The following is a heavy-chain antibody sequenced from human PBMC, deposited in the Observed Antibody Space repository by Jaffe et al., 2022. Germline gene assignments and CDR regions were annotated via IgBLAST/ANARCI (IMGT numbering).Heavy chain of an antibody. CDR2: ISWDGGST. CDR1: GFTFDDYA. D-gene: IGHD5-12*01. J-gene: IGHJ6*03. V-gene: IGHV3-43D*04. CDR3: AKASGPGGYYYYYMDV. Sequence: EVQLVESGGVVVQPGGSLRLSCAASGFTFDDYAMHWVRQAPGKGLEWVSLISWDGGSTYYADSVKGRFTISRDNSKNSLYLQMNSLRAEDTALYYCAKASGPGGYYYYYMDVWGKGTTVTVSS.